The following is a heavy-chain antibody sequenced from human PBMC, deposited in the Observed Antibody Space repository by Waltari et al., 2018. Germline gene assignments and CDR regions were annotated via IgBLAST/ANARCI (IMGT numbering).Heavy chain of an antibody. V-gene: IGHV3-15*07. CDR3: SRYDSSGYSNY. Sequence: EVQLVESGGGLVKPGGSLRLSCAASGFNFGNAWINWVGQAPGKGLEWFGRIKSKTDGGTTDYAAPVKGRFTIARDDSKNTLYLQMNSLKTEDTAVYYCSRYDSSGYSNYWGQGTLVTVSS. J-gene: IGHJ4*02. CDR2: IKSKTDGGTT. D-gene: IGHD3-22*01. CDR1: GFNFGNAW.